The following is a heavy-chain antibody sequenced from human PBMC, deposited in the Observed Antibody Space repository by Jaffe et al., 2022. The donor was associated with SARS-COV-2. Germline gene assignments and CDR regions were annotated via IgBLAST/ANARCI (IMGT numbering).Heavy chain of an antibody. Sequence: QVQLQESGPGLVKPSQTLSLTCTVSGGSISSGGYYWSWIRQHPGKGLEWIGYIYYSGSTYYNPSLKSRVTISVDTSKNQFSLKLSSVTAADTAVYYCARGYYDSSGHSSDIYYYYYYGMDVWGQGTTVTVSS. CDR2: IYYSGST. CDR1: GGSISSGGYY. D-gene: IGHD3-22*01. CDR3: ARGYYDSSGHSSDIYYYYYYGMDV. V-gene: IGHV4-31*03. J-gene: IGHJ6*02.